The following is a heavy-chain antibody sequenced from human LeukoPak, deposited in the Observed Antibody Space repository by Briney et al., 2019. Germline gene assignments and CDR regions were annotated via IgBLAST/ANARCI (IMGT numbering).Heavy chain of an antibody. D-gene: IGHD3-22*01. CDR3: ARDTYYYDSSGYPWFDP. CDR2: IYYSGST. J-gene: IGHJ5*02. V-gene: IGHV4-39*07. CDR1: GGSISSSSYY. Sequence: SETLSLTCTVSGGSISSSSYYWGWIRQPPGKGLEWIGSIYYSGSTYYNPSLKSRVTISVDTSKNQFSLKLSSVIAADTAVYYCARDTYYYDSSGYPWFDPWGQGTLVTVSS.